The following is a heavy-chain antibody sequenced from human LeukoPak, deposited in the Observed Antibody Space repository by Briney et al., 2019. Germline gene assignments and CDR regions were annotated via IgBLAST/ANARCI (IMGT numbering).Heavy chain of an antibody. CDR3: ASSHIVVVPAAGKHYYYYYYMDV. V-gene: IGHV4-61*02. CDR2: IYTSGST. Sequence: SETLSLTCPVSGGSISSGSYYWSWIRQPAGKGLEWIGRIYTSGSTNYNPSLKSRVTISVDTSKNQFSLKLSSVTAADTAVYYCASSHIVVVPAAGKHYYYYYYMDVWGKGTTVTISS. J-gene: IGHJ6*03. CDR1: GGSISSGSYY. D-gene: IGHD2-2*01.